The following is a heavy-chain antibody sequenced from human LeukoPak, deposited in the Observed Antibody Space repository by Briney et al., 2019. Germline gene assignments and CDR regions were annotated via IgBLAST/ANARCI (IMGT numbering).Heavy chain of an antibody. V-gene: IGHV3-23*01. CDR1: GFTFSSYG. D-gene: IGHD6-19*01. Sequence: GGSLRLSCAASGFTFSSYGMHWVRQAPGKGLEWVSAISGSGGSTYYADSVKGRFTISRDNSKNTLYLQMNSLRAEDTAVYYCAKDRVPYSSGWYDYWGQGTLVTVSS. J-gene: IGHJ4*02. CDR3: AKDRVPYSSGWYDY. CDR2: ISGSGGST.